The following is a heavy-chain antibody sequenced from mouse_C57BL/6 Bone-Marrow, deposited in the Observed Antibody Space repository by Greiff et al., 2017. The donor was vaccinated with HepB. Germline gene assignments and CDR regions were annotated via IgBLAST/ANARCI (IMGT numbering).Heavy chain of an antibody. V-gene: IGHV1-81*01. CDR2: IYPRSGNT. D-gene: IGHD2-3*01. CDR1: GYTFTSYG. CDR3: ARERRWLLPGFYFDY. J-gene: IGHJ2*01. Sequence: QVQLQQSGAELARPGASVKLSCKASGYTFTSYGISWVKQRTGQGLEWIGEIYPRSGNTYYNEKFKGKATLTADKSSSTAYMELRSLTSEDSAVYFCARERRWLLPGFYFDYWGQGTTLTVSS.